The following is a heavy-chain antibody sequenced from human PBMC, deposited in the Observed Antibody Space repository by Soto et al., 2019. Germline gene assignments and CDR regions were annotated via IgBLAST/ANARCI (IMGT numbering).Heavy chain of an antibody. Sequence: QVELQESGPRLVKSSGTLSLTCEVSSGSISTGNWWSWVRQPPGKGLEWIGEIYYTGATNYNPSLKSRVTMTIDKYKDQFSLILTSATAADTAVYYCARVFSSGSGWMYYFDFWGQGILVYVSS. V-gene: IGHV4-4*02. CDR1: SGSISTGNW. J-gene: IGHJ4*02. CDR3: ARVFSSGSGWMYYFDF. CDR2: IYYTGAT. D-gene: IGHD6-25*01.